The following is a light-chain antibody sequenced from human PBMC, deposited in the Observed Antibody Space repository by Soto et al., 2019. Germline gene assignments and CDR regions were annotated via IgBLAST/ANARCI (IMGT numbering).Light chain of an antibody. CDR2: GAS. CDR3: QQYATSPRT. CDR1: QSVDSNY. J-gene: IGKJ1*01. V-gene: IGKV3-20*01. Sequence: EIVLTQSPGTLSLSPGERGTLSCRASQSVDSNYLAWYQQRPGQAPRLLIYGASTRATGIPDRFSGSGSGTDFTLTISRLEPEDFAVYYCQQYATSPRTFGQGTKVEIK.